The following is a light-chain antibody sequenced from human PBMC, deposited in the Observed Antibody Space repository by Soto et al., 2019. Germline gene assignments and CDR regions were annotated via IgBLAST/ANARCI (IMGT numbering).Light chain of an antibody. CDR1: QSVSSN. CDR3: QHYYTWPRT. J-gene: IGKJ1*01. Sequence: DIVMTQSPATLSVSTGERATLSCRASQSVSSNLAWYQQKPGQAPRLLIYGASTRATGVPARFSGSGSGTGFTLIISSLQSEDIAVYYCQHYYTWPRTFGQGTKVQI. V-gene: IGKV3-15*01. CDR2: GAS.